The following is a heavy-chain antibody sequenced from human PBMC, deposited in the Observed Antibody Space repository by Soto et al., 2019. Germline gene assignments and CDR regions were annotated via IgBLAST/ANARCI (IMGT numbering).Heavy chain of an antibody. CDR1: GFTFSNYG. CDR3: AKDHLTTTVTTVGY. CDR2: ISYHGSDK. Sequence: QVQLAESGGGVVQPGRSLRLSCAASGFTFSNYGMHWVRQAPGKGLEWVAVISYHGSDKYYADSVKGRFTISRDNSKNTLYLPMDSLRAEDTAVFYCAKDHLTTTVTTVGYWGQGTLVTVSS. J-gene: IGHJ4*02. V-gene: IGHV3-30*18. D-gene: IGHD4-17*01.